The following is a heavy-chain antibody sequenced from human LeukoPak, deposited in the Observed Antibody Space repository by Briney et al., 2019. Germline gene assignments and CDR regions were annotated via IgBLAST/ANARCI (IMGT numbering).Heavy chain of an antibody. D-gene: IGHD3-22*01. CDR1: GFTFSSYG. Sequence: GGSLRLSCAASGFTFSSYGMHWVRQAPGKGLEWVAVISYDGSNKYYADSVKGRFTISRDNSKNTLYLQMNSLRAEDMAVYYCAKQSRYYDSSGPGAFDIWGQGTMVTVSS. J-gene: IGHJ3*02. CDR3: AKQSRYYDSSGPGAFDI. V-gene: IGHV3-30*18. CDR2: ISYDGSNK.